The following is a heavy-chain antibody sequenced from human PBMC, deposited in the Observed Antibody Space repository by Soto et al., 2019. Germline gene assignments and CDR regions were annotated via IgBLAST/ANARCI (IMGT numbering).Heavy chain of an antibody. CDR3: AKAGAEQWLVRPPDY. J-gene: IGHJ4*02. CDR2: ISYDGSNK. D-gene: IGHD6-19*01. Sequence: GGSLRLSCAASGFTFSSYGMHWVRQAPGKGLEWVAVISYDGSNKYYADSVKGRFTISRDNSKNTLYLQMNSLRAEDTAVYYCAKAGAEQWLVRPPDYWGQGTLVTVSS. CDR1: GFTFSSYG. V-gene: IGHV3-30*18.